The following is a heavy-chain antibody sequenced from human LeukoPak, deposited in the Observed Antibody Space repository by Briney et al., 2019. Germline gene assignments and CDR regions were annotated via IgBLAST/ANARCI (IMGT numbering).Heavy chain of an antibody. CDR2: ISGDGTTT. V-gene: IGHV3-74*03. J-gene: IGHJ5*02. CDR1: GFTFSNYF. CDR3: ARRVDATRWFDP. D-gene: IGHD1-1*01. Sequence: PGGSLRLSCAASGFTFSNYFMHWVRQAPGKGLVWVSRISGDGTTTMYADSVKGRFTISRDNAKNTLYLQMNSLRDEDTATYYCARRVDATRWFDPWGQGTPVAVSS.